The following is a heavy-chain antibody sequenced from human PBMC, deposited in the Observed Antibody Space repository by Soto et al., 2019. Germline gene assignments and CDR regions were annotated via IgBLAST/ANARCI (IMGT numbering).Heavy chain of an antibody. CDR3: ARDSRWIPTPYYYYMDV. V-gene: IGHV1-18*01. CDR1: GYTFTSYG. D-gene: IGHD1-1*01. Sequence: ASVKVSCKASGYTFTSYGISWVRQAPGQGLEWMGWISAYNGNTNYAQKLQGRVTMTTDTSTSTAYMELRSLRSDDTAVYYCARDSRWIPTPYYYYMDVWGKGTTVTVSS. CDR2: ISAYNGNT. J-gene: IGHJ6*03.